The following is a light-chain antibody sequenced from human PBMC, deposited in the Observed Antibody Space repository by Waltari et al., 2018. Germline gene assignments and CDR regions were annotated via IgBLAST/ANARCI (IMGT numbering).Light chain of an antibody. CDR1: TGPVTSGYY. CDR2: NTS. J-gene: IGLJ2*01. CDR3: LLHYGDGPV. Sequence: QTVVTQEPSLTVSPGGTVTLTCASSTGPVTSGYYPNWFQQKPGQPPRDRIYNTSNKHSWTPARFSGALLGAKAALTRSGVQPEDEAEYYCLLHYGDGPVFGGGTKLTVL. V-gene: IGLV7-43*01.